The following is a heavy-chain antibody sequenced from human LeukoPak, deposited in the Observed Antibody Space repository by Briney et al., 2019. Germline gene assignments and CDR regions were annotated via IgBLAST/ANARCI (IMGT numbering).Heavy chain of an antibody. D-gene: IGHD3-22*01. J-gene: IGHJ4*02. CDR3: AGSYYYGSSGYNS. V-gene: IGHV4-59*01. Sequence: SETLSLTCTVSGGSISSYYWSWIRQPPGKGLEWIGYIYYSGSTNYNPSLKSRVTISVDTSKNQFSLKLSSVTAADTAVYYCAGSYYYGSSGYNSWGQGTLVTVSS. CDR2: IYYSGST. CDR1: GGSISSYY.